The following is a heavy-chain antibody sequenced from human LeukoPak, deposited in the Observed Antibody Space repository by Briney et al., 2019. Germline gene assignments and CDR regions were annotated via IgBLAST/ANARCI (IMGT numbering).Heavy chain of an antibody. CDR2: ISWNSGSI. J-gene: IGHJ4*02. CDR1: GFTFDDYA. V-gene: IGHV3-9*03. D-gene: IGHD5-18*01. CDR3: AKSNTAMVTDPFDY. Sequence: GWSLRLSCAASGFTFDDYAMHWVRQAPGKGLEWVSGISWNSGSIGYADSVKGRFTISRDNAKNSLYLQMNNLRAEDMALYYCAKSNTAMVTDPFDYWGQGTLVTVSS.